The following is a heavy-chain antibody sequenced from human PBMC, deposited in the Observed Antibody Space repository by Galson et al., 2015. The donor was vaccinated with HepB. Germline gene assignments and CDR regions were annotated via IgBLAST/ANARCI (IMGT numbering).Heavy chain of an antibody. J-gene: IGHJ4*02. CDR2: IRYDGSNK. D-gene: IGHD6-13*01. CDR3: AKLPIAAAAW. CDR1: GFTFSSYG. V-gene: IGHV3-30*02. Sequence: SLRLSCAASGFTFSSYGMHWVRQAPGKGLEWVAFIRYDGSNKYYADSVKGRFTIPRDNSKNTLYLQMNSLRAEDTAVYYCAKLPIAAAAWWGQGTLVTVSS.